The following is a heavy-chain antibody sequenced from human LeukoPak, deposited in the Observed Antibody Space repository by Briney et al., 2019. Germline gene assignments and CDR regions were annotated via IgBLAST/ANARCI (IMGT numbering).Heavy chain of an antibody. D-gene: IGHD2/OR15-2a*01. CDR1: GGSITSGY. V-gene: IGHV4-59*08. CDR3: VRLEYCDYGCCYFEH. Sequence: SETLSLTCSVSGGSITSGYWSWVRQPPGKGLEWLGYVSYSLDRNNNPSLRSRLTISLDTSRNDFSLQLTSVTAADTAVYFCVRLEYCDYGCCYFEHWGQGTLVTVS. J-gene: IGHJ4*02. CDR2: VSYSLDR.